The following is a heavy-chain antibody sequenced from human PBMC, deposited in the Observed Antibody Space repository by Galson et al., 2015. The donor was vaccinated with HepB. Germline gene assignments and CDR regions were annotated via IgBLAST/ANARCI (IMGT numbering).Heavy chain of an antibody. CDR1: GFTFSSYA. Sequence: SLRLSCAASGFTFSSYAMHWVRQAPGKGLEWVAVISYDGSNKYYADSVKGRFTISRDNSKNTLYLQMNSLRAEDTAAYYCARTLRVGRHWESSSGPDFDYWGQGTLVTVSS. D-gene: IGHD6-19*01. V-gene: IGHV3-30-3*01. CDR2: ISYDGSNK. J-gene: IGHJ4*02. CDR3: ARTLRVGRHWESSSGPDFDY.